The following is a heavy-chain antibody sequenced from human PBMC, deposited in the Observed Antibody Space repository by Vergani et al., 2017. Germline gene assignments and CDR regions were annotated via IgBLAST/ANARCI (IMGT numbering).Heavy chain of an antibody. Sequence: EVQLLESGGDLVQPGGSLRLSCAASGFTFNHYAMNWVRQAPGKGLEWVSGISGSGGSTYYAGSVKGRFTISRDSSKNTLYLQMNSLSAGDTAVYYCAKANPRSSGYDHPYDDNAMDVWGQGTTVTVSS. D-gene: IGHD5-12*01. CDR2: ISGSGGST. J-gene: IGHJ6*02. V-gene: IGHV3-23*01. CDR3: AKANPRSSGYDHPYDDNAMDV. CDR1: GFTFNHYA.